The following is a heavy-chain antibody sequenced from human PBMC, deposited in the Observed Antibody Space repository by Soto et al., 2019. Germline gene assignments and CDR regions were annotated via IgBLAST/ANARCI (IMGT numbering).Heavy chain of an antibody. J-gene: IGHJ4*02. CDR1: GFTFSSYA. V-gene: IGHV3-30-3*01. D-gene: IGHD3-22*01. Sequence: QVQLVESGGGVVQPGRSLRLSCAASGFTFSSYAMHWVRQAPGKGLEWVAVISYDGSNKYYADSVKGRFTISRDNSKNTLYLQMNSLRAEDTAVYYSASPHDSRLKNLDYWGQGTLVTVSS. CDR2: ISYDGSNK. CDR3: ASPHDSRLKNLDY.